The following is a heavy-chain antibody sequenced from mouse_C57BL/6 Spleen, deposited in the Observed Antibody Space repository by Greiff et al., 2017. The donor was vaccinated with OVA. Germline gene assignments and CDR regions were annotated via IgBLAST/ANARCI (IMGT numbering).Heavy chain of an antibody. V-gene: IGHV2-2*01. D-gene: IGHD2-5*01. Sequence: VMLVESGPGLVQPSQSLSITCTVSGFSLTSYGVHWVRQSPGKGLEWLGVIWSGGSTDYNAAFISRLSISKDNSKSQVFFKMNSLQADDTAIYYCARPYYSNPYYFDYWGQGTTLTVSS. J-gene: IGHJ2*01. CDR2: IWSGGST. CDR3: ARPYYSNPYYFDY. CDR1: GFSLTSYG.